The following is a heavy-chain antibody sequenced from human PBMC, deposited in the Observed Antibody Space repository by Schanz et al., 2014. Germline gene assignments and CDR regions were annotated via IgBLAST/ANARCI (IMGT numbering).Heavy chain of an antibody. CDR3: AKSYDTSGYSGFDY. V-gene: IGHV3-74*01. J-gene: IGHJ4*02. Sequence: EVQLVESGGGLVQPGGSLRLSCAASGFTFSDSWMHWVRQAPGKGLVWVSRTSNDGSFTTFAESVKGRFTISRDNAKNTLYLQMNSLRTEDTAVYFCAKSYDTSGYSGFDYWGQGTLVTVSS. CDR1: GFTFSDSW. CDR2: TSNDGSFT. D-gene: IGHD3-22*01.